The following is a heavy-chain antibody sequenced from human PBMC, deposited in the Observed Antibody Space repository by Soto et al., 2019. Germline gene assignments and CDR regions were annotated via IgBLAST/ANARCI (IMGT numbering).Heavy chain of an antibody. V-gene: IGHV4-59*01. CDR2: IHNNGNT. J-gene: IGHJ6*02. CDR3: ARVREIETPYYYGMDV. Sequence: SETLSLTCTVSGGSISGYYWSWIRQPPGKGLGWIGYIHNNGNTNYNPSLKSRVTISVDTSKNQLSLKLSFVTAADTAVYYCARVREIETPYYYGMDVWGQGTTVTVSS. CDR1: GGSISGYY. D-gene: IGHD3-10*01.